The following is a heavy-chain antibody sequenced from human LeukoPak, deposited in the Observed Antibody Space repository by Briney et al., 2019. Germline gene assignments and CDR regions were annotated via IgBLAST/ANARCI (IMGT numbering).Heavy chain of an antibody. D-gene: IGHD6-13*01. CDR2: INTSGST. CDR3: AREGYTSSWYSGYYYFDY. V-gene: IGHV4-61*02. CDR1: GGSISSGSYF. J-gene: IGHJ4*02. Sequence: SQTLSLTCTVSGGSISSGSYFWTWIRQPAGKRLEWIGRINTSGSTDYNPSLKSRVTISVDTSKNQFSLKLSSVTAADTAVFFCAREGYTSSWYSGYYYFDYWGQGTLVTVSS.